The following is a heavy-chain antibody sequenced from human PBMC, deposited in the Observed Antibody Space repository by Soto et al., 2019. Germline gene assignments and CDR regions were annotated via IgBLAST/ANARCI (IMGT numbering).Heavy chain of an antibody. CDR1: GFTFSSYG. D-gene: IGHD3-10*01. J-gene: IGHJ4*02. CDR2: ISYDGSNK. Sequence: GGSLRLSCAASGFTFSSYGMHWVRQAPGKGLEWVAVISYDGSNKYYADSVKGRFTISRDNSKNTLYLQMNSLRAEDTAVYYCAKEIGSFVTVATLDYWGQGTLVTVSS. V-gene: IGHV3-30*18. CDR3: AKEIGSFVTVATLDY.